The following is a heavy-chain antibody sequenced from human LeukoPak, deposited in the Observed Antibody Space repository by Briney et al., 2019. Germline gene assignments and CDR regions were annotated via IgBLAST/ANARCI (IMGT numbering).Heavy chain of an antibody. J-gene: IGHJ6*03. V-gene: IGHV5-51*01. D-gene: IGHD6-19*01. CDR2: IYPGDSDT. CDR3: ARHRRGEQWLSYYYYYYMDV. Sequence: GESLKISCKGSGYSFTSYWIGWVRQMPGKGLEWMGIIYPGDSDTRYSPSFQGQVTISADKSISTAYLQWSSLKASDTAMYYCARHRRGEQWLSYYYYYYMDVWGKGTTVTVSS. CDR1: GYSFTSYW.